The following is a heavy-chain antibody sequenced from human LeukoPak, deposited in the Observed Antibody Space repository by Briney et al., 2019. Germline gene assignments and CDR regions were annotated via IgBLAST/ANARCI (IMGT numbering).Heavy chain of an antibody. J-gene: IGHJ4*02. D-gene: IGHD3-9*01. Sequence: SGGSLRLSCAASGFTFSNYWMNWVRHAPGKGLVWVSRIKSDGGTRYADSVKGRFTISRDNAKNTLYLQMNSLRAEDTAVYYCVRDLNYWGQGILVTVSS. CDR1: GFTFSNYW. CDR3: VRDLNY. V-gene: IGHV3-74*01. CDR2: IKSDGGT.